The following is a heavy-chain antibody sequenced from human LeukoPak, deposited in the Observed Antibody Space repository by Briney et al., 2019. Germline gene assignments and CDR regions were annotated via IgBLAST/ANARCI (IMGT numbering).Heavy chain of an antibody. CDR2: IYPGDSDT. CDR1: GFDFNVYW. CDR3: ARHGGATAGFYYFDY. V-gene: IGHV5-51*01. Sequence: HGESLKISCKVSGFDFNVYWSAWVRQMPGRGLEWVGIIYPGDSDTRYSPSFQGQVTISADKSISTAYLQWSGLRASDTAMYYCARHGGATAGFYYFDYWGQGTLVTVSS. D-gene: IGHD1-26*01. J-gene: IGHJ4*02.